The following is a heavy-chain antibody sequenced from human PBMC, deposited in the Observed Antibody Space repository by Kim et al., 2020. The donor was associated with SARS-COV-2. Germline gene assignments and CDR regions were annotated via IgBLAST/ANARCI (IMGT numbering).Heavy chain of an antibody. CDR2: DT. J-gene: IGHJ4*02. Sequence: DTRYSPSFQGQVTISADKSISTAYLQWSSLKASDTAMYYCARTEGYYFDYWGQGTLVTVSS. V-gene: IGHV5-51*01. CDR3: ARTEGYYFDY.